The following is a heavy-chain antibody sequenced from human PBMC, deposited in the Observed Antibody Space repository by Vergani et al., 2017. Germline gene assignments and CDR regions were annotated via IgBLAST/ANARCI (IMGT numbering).Heavy chain of an antibody. CDR1: GGSVNSGSYY. Sequence: QVQLQESGPGLVKPSETLSLTCTVSGGSVNSGSYYWSWIRQPAGKGLEWIAYIYYSGSTNYNPSLKSRVTISIDTSKNQFSLKLSSVTAADTAVYYCARTGYYYYMDVWGKGTTVTVSS. J-gene: IGHJ6*03. V-gene: IGHV4-61*10. CDR3: ARTGYYYYMDV. CDR2: IYYSGST.